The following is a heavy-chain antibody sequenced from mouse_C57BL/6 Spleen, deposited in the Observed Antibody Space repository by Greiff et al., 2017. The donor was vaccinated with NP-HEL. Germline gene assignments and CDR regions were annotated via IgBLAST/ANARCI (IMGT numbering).Heavy chain of an antibody. CDR2: ISYDGSN. Sequence: ESGPGLVKPSQSLSLTCSVTGYSITSGYYWNWIRQFPGNKLEWMGYISYDGSNNYNPSLKNRISITRDTSKNQFFLKLNSVTTEDTATYYCARDGYDSRGRYFDYWGQGTTLTVSS. J-gene: IGHJ2*01. D-gene: IGHD1-1*01. CDR1: GYSITSGYY. V-gene: IGHV3-6*01. CDR3: ARDGYDSRGRYFDY.